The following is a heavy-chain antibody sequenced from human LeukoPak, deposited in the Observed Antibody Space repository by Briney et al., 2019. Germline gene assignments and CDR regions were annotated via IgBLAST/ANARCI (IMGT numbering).Heavy chain of an antibody. D-gene: IGHD2/OR15-2a*01. J-gene: IGHJ4*02. CDR1: AFTFDDYA. V-gene: IGHV3-9*01. CDR3: ARIKRYY. Sequence: GGSLRLSCAASAFTFDDYAMHWVRQAPGKGLEWVSGISWNSGSIGYADSVKGRFTISRDNAKNSLYLQMNSLRAEDTAVYYCARIKRYYWGQGTLVTVSS. CDR2: ISWNSGSI.